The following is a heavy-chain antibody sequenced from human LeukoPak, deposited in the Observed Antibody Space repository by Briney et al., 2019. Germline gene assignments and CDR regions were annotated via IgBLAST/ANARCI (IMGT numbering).Heavy chain of an antibody. J-gene: IGHJ4*02. CDR1: GFTFSSYA. CDR2: ISATASNT. Sequence: GGSLRLSCAASGFTFSSYAMSWVRQAPGKGLEWVSAISATASNTYYADSVKGRFTISRDNSKSTLYLQMNSLRVDDTAVYYCAKDWYNSLNHFDYWGQGSLVTVSS. D-gene: IGHD1-1*01. V-gene: IGHV3-23*01. CDR3: AKDWYNSLNHFDY.